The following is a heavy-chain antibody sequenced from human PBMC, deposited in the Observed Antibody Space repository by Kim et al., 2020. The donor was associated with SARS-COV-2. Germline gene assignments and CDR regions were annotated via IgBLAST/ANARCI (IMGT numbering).Heavy chain of an antibody. CDR3: ARVRAYYYDSSGSEHFDY. J-gene: IGHJ4*02. D-gene: IGHD3-22*01. V-gene: IGHV4-59*01. Sequence: SETLSLTCTVSGGSISSYYWSWIRQPPGKGLEWIGYIYYSGSTNYNPSLKSRVTISVDTSKNQFSLKLSSVTAADTAVYYCARVRAYYYDSSGSEHFDYWGQGTLVTVSS. CDR2: IYYSGST. CDR1: GGSISSYY.